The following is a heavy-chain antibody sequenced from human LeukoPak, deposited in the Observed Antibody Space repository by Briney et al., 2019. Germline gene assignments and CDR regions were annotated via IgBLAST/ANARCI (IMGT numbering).Heavy chain of an antibody. D-gene: IGHD5-18*01. V-gene: IGHV3-74*03. CDR2: INTDGSRT. CDR3: ARDGHNYGTDR. CDR1: GFTFRSYG. Sequence: PGGSLRLSCAVSGFTFRSYGMHWVRQIPGKELVWVSHINTDGSRTLYADSVKGRFTISRDNAMNTVDLQMNSLRAEDTALYYCARDGHNYGTDRWGQGTLVTVSS. J-gene: IGHJ5*02.